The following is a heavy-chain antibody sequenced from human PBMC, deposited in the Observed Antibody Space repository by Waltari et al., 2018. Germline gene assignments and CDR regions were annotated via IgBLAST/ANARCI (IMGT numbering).Heavy chain of an antibody. V-gene: IGHV4-34*01. Sequence: QVQLQQWGAGLLKPSETLSLTCAVYGGSFSGYYWSWIRHPPGKGLEWIGEINHSGSTNYNPSLKSRFTISVDTSKNQFSLKLSSVTAADTAVYYCARAQTAMDAFDIWGQGTMVTVSS. CDR1: GGSFSGYY. CDR2: INHSGST. CDR3: ARAQTAMDAFDI. D-gene: IGHD5-18*01. J-gene: IGHJ3*02.